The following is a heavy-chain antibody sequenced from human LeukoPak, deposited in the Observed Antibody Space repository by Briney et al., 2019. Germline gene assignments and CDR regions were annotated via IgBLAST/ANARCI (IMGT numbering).Heavy chain of an antibody. CDR1: GGTFSSYA. J-gene: IGHJ6*02. V-gene: IGHV1-69*04. D-gene: IGHD6-19*01. CDR2: IIPILGIA. Sequence: SVKVSCKASGGTFSSYAISWVRQAPGQGLEWMGRIIPILGIANYAQKFQGRVTITADKSTSTAYMELSSLRSEDTAVYYCARGVAVAGGAYYYYGMDVWGQGTTVTVSS. CDR3: ARGVAVAGGAYYYYGMDV.